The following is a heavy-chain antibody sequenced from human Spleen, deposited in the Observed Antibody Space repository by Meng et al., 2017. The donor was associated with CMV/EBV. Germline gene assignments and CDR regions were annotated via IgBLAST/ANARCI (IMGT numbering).Heavy chain of an antibody. CDR3: ARGDYYDSSTIERFDY. J-gene: IGHJ4*02. Sequence: GSVSSGSYYWRWIRQPPGKGLEWIGYIYYSGSTNYNPSLKSRVTISVDTSKNQFSLKLSSVTAADTAVYYCARGDYYDSSTIERFDYWGQGTLVTVSS. CDR2: IYYSGST. V-gene: IGHV4-61*01. CDR1: GSVSSGSYY. D-gene: IGHD3-22*01.